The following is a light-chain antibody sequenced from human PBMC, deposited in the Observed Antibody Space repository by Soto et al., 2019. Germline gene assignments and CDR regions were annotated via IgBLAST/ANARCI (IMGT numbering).Light chain of an antibody. V-gene: IGLV2-8*01. CDR1: SSDLGAYKY. CDR2: EVT. CDR3: TSYVGNDIWV. Sequence: QSVLTQPPSASGSPGQSVTISCTGTSSDLGAYKYVSWYQQYPGKAPKLMIYEVTKRPSGVPDRFSGSKSGNTASLTVSGLQAEDEADYYCTSYVGNDIWVFGGGTKLTVL. J-gene: IGLJ3*02.